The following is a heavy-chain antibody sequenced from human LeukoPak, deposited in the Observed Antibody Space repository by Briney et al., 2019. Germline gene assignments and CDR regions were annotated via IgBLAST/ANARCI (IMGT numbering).Heavy chain of an antibody. J-gene: IGHJ5*02. CDR2: ISYSGTT. D-gene: IGHD5-12*01. CDR3: ARRAGSGYDGGWFDP. CDR1: GGSITSYY. Sequence: SETLSLTCTVSGGSITSYYWSWIRQPPGKGLEWIGYISYSGTTNYNPSLKSRVAISADTSNNQLSLKLSSVTAADTAVYYCARRAGSGYDGGWFDPWGQGTLVTVSS. V-gene: IGHV4-59*08.